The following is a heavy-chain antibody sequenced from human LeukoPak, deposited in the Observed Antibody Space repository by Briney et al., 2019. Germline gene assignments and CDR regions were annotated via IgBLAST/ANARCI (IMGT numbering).Heavy chain of an antibody. D-gene: IGHD3-10*01. J-gene: IGHJ5*02. CDR2: IYHSGST. Sequence: PSETLSLTCTVSGYSISSGYYWGWIRRPPGKGLEWIGSIYHSGSTYYNPSLKSRVTISVDTSKNQFSLKLSSVPAADTAVYYCAREGVGGNWFDPWGQGTLVTVSS. CDR1: GYSISSGYY. CDR3: AREGVGGNWFDP. V-gene: IGHV4-38-2*02.